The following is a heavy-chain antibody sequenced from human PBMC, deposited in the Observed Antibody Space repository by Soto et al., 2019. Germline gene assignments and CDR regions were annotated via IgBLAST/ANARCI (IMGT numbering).Heavy chain of an antibody. V-gene: IGHV4-30-4*01. Sequence: SETLSLTXTVSGGSISSGDYYWSWIRQPPGKGLEWIGYIYYSGSTYYSPSLKSRVTISVDTSKNQFSLKLSSVTAADTAVYYCARVVGGPSPHYYYYGMDVWGQGTTVTVSS. CDR2: IYYSGST. D-gene: IGHD2-15*01. CDR1: GGSISSGDYY. J-gene: IGHJ6*02. CDR3: ARVVGGPSPHYYYYGMDV.